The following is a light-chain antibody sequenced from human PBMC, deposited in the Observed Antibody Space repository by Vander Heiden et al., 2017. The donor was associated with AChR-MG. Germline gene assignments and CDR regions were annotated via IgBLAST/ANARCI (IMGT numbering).Light chain of an antibody. CDR1: QGISSY. CDR3: QQRHSYPFT. CDR2: AAS. Sequence: IPLTQSPSFLSASVGDRVTITCRASQGISSYLAWYQQKPGKAPKLLIYAASTLQSGVPSRFSGSGSGTEFTLTISSLQPEDFATYFCQQRHSYPFTFGGGTKVEI. J-gene: IGKJ4*01. V-gene: IGKV1-9*01.